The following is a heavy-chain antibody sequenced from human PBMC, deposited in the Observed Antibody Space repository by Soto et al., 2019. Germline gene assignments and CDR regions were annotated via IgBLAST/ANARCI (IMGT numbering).Heavy chain of an antibody. Sequence: QVQLVQSGAEVKKPGSSVKVSCKASGGTFSSYAISWVRQAPGQGLEWMGGIIPIFGTANYAQKFQGRVTITADESTSTAYMELSSLRSEDTAVYYCARAIRSIFGVVTTANYYYYGMDVWGQGTTVTVSS. V-gene: IGHV1-69*01. D-gene: IGHD3-3*01. CDR3: ARAIRSIFGVVTTANYYYYGMDV. J-gene: IGHJ6*02. CDR2: IIPIFGTA. CDR1: GGTFSSYA.